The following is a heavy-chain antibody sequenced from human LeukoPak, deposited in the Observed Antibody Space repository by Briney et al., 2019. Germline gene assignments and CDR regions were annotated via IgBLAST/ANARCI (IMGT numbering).Heavy chain of an antibody. J-gene: IGHJ3*02. Sequence: SETLSLTCAVYGGSFSGYYWSWIRQPPGKGLEWIGEINHSGSTNYNPSLKSRVTISVDTSKNQFSLKLSSVTAADTAVYYCARSYYYDSSGNTPYDAFDIWGQGTMVTVSS. CDR3: ARSYYYDSSGNTPYDAFDI. V-gene: IGHV4-34*01. CDR1: GGSFSGYY. D-gene: IGHD3-22*01. CDR2: INHSGST.